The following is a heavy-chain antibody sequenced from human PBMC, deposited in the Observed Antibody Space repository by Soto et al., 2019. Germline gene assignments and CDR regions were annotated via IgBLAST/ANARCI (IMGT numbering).Heavy chain of an antibody. D-gene: IGHD3-10*01. J-gene: IGHJ4*02. Sequence: PSETLSLTCTVSGGSIRSSTYYWGWIRQPPGKGLEWIGSIYYSGSTHYNPSLKSRVTMSVDTSTNQFFLKLNSVTAADTALYFCARRHGLDIDAYYWGPGSLVTVSS. CDR2: IYYSGST. CDR1: GGSIRSSTYY. V-gene: IGHV4-39*01. CDR3: ARRHGLDIDAYY.